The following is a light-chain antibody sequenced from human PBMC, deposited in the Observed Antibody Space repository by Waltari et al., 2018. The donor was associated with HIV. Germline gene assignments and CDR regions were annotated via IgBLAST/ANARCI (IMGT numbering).Light chain of an antibody. J-gene: IGKJ1*01. Sequence: DIQMTQSPSTMSASVGDRVTITCRASPSISNWLAWYQQKPGKAPKLLIYKASTLETGVPSRFSGSGSGTEFTLTISSLQPDDFATYYCQQYNSWTFGQGTKVEMK. CDR1: PSISNW. CDR3: QQYNSWT. V-gene: IGKV1-5*03. CDR2: KAS.